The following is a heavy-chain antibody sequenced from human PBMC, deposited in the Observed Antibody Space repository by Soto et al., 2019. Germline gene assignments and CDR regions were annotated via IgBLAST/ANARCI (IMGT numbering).Heavy chain of an antibody. V-gene: IGHV4-30-4*01. CDR3: ARALRYFDWLPTWEDYSYFDY. CDR2: IYYSGST. J-gene: IGHJ4*02. Sequence: PSETLSLTCTVSGGSISSGDYYWSWIRQPPGKGLEWIGYIYYSGSTYYNPSLKSRVTISVDTSKNQFSLKLSSVTAADTAVYYCARALRYFDWLPTWEDYSYFDYWGQGILVTVSS. CDR1: GGSISSGDYY. D-gene: IGHD3-9*01.